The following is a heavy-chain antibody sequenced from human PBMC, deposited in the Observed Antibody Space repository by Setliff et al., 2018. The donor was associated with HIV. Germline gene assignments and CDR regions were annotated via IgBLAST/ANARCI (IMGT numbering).Heavy chain of an antibody. CDR3: ANGRHQLPTNKQSYYYYDMDV. Sequence: GSLRLSCAASGFTFRSYGMHWVRQAPGSGLEWVAFIWYDGSNKYYAESVKGRFTISRDNSKNTLYLQMNSLRAEDTAVYYCANGRHQLPTNKQSYYYYDMDVWGQGTTVTVSS. CDR1: GFTFRSYG. J-gene: IGHJ6*02. V-gene: IGHV3-30*02. CDR2: IWYDGSNK. D-gene: IGHD2-2*01.